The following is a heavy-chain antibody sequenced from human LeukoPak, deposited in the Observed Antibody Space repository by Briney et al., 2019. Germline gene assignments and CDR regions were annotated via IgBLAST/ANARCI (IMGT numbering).Heavy chain of an antibody. CDR2: IYYSGST. CDR3: ARGYGSGSYPFDY. D-gene: IGHD3-10*01. Sequence: SETLSLTCTVSGGSISSGGYYWGWLRQQPGKGLEWIGYIYYSGSTYYNPSLKSRVTISVDTSKTQFSLKLSSVTAADTAVYYCARGYGSGSYPFDYWGQGTLVTVSS. V-gene: IGHV4-31*03. CDR1: GGSISSGGYY. J-gene: IGHJ4*02.